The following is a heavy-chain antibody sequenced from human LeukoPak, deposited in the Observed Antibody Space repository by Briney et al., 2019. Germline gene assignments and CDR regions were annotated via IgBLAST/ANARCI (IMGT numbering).Heavy chain of an antibody. J-gene: IGHJ4*02. D-gene: IGHD3-10*01. Sequence: GGSLRLSCAASGFTFSSYSMNWVRQAPGKGLEWVSSISSSSSYTYYADSVKGRFTISRDNAKNSLYLQMNSLRAEDTAVYYCARVRGSGNYYFDYWGQGTLVTVSS. CDR2: ISSSSSYT. CDR3: ARVRGSGNYYFDY. V-gene: IGHV3-21*01. CDR1: GFTFSSYS.